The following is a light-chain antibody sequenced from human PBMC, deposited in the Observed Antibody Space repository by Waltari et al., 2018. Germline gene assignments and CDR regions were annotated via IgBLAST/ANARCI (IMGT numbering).Light chain of an antibody. CDR1: QSITNW. CDR3: QQYDNYWT. V-gene: IGKV1-5*03. CDR2: WAS. J-gene: IGKJ1*01. Sequence: DIQMPQSPSPLSASVGSRVTTTCRASQSITNWLDWYQQKPGKAPKLMIYWASNLESGVPSRFSGSGSGTEFTLTISSLQPDDFATYYCQQYDNYWTFGQGTKVEIK.